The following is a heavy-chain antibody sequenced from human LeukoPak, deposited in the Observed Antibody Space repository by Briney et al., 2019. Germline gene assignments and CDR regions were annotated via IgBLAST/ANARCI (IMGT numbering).Heavy chain of an antibody. Sequence: GGSLRLSCAASGFTFSSYWMSWVRQAPGKGLEWVANIKQDGSEKYYADSAKGRFTISRDSAKNSLYLQMNSLRVEDTALYHCARDGSSGWYSDYWGQGTLVTVSS. CDR3: ARDGSSGWYSDY. CDR2: IKQDGSEK. V-gene: IGHV3-7*03. D-gene: IGHD6-19*01. CDR1: GFTFSSYW. J-gene: IGHJ4*02.